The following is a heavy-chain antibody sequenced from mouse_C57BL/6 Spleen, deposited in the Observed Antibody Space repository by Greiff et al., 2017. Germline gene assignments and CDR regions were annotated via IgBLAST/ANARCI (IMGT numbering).Heavy chain of an antibody. Sequence: VKVVESGAELVKPGASVKISCKASGYTFTDYYINWVKQRPGQGLEWIGKIGPGSGSTYYNEKFKGKATLTADKSSSTAYMQLSSLTSEDSAVYFCARFHYYGSSSYAMDYWGQGTSVTVSS. J-gene: IGHJ4*01. V-gene: IGHV1-77*01. CDR2: IGPGSGST. CDR3: ARFHYYGSSSYAMDY. D-gene: IGHD1-1*01. CDR1: GYTFTDYY.